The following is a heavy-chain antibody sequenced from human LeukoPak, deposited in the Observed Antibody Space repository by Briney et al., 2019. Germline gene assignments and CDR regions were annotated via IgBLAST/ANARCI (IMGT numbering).Heavy chain of an antibody. CDR1: GLSFTTHS. J-gene: IGHJ3*02. D-gene: IGHD2-21*01. CDR3: VSELLWFVGPGAFVI. V-gene: IGHV3-48*01. Sequence: PGGSLRLSCVASGLSFTTHSMNWVRQAPGKGLEWVSFISVTSSFISYADSVKGRFTISRDNGENSLYLQMNSLRAEDTAVYYCVSELLWFVGPGAFVIWGQGAMVTVSS. CDR2: ISVTSSFI.